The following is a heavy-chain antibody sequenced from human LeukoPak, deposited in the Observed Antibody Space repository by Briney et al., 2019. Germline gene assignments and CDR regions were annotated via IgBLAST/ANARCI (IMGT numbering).Heavy chain of an antibody. D-gene: IGHD3-10*01. CDR3: ARDPEASQGRWFGNAHRDPTSYFDY. CDR2: IYYSGST. Sequence: NTSETLSLTCTVSGGSISSSSYYWGWIRQPPGKGLEWIGRIYYSGSTYYHPSLKSRVTISVDTSKNQFSLKLSSVTAADTAVYYCARDPEASQGRWFGNAHRDPTSYFDYWGQGTLVTVSS. CDR1: GGSISSSSYY. V-gene: IGHV4-39*07. J-gene: IGHJ4*02.